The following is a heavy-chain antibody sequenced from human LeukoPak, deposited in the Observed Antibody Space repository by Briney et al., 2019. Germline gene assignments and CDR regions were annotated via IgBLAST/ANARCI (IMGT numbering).Heavy chain of an antibody. J-gene: IGHJ4*02. V-gene: IGHV3-30-3*01. D-gene: IGHD1-26*01. CDR1: GFTFGSYA. Sequence: GGSLRLSCAASGFTFGSYAMHWVRQVPGKGLEWVAVISYDGSNKYYADSVKGRFTISRDNSKNTLYLQMNSLRAEDTAVYYCARERRAEYYFDYWGQGTLVTVSS. CDR3: ARERRAEYYFDY. CDR2: ISYDGSNK.